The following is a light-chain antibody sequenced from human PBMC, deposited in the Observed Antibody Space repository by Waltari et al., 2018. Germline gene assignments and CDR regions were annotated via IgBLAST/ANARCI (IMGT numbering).Light chain of an antibody. CDR2: DVS. V-gene: IGLV2-14*03. Sequence: QSALTQPASVSGSPGQSITISCTGTSSDVGGYKYVSRYQQHPGKAPKLMIYDVSNRPSGVSKRFSGSKSGHTASLTISGLQAEDEADYYCSSYTSSSTLAVVFGGGTKLTVL. CDR1: SSDVGGYKY. J-gene: IGLJ2*01. CDR3: SSYTSSSTLAVV.